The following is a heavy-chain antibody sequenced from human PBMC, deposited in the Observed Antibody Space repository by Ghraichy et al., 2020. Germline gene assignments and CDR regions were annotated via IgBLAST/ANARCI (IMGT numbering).Heavy chain of an antibody. Sequence: GGSLRLSCAVTGSTLDTCAMQRVRLAPGEGLERVSLISWDGGIRNYADSVKGRFTISRDNSRNSLYLQMNSLRAEDTALYYCLKDTDSSGYHYFDYWGQGTLVTVSS. J-gene: IGHJ4*02. V-gene: IGHV3-43D*04. CDR3: LKDTDSSGYHYFDY. CDR2: ISWDGGIR. D-gene: IGHD3-22*01. CDR1: GSTLDTCA.